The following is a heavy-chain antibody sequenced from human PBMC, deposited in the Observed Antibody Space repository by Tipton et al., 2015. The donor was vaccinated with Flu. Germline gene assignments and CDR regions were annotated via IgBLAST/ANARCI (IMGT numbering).Heavy chain of an antibody. CDR2: ISSSGSTI. CDR3: ARDGPYYDILTGREYFQH. V-gene: IGHV3-11*01. Sequence: QLVQSGGGLVKPGGSLRLSCAASGFTFSDYYMSWIRPAPGKGLEWVSYISSSGSTIYYADPVKGRLTISRDNAKNSLYLQMNSLRAEDTAVYYCARDGPYYDILTGREYFQHWGEGTLVTVSS. J-gene: IGHJ1*01. D-gene: IGHD3-9*01. CDR1: GFTFSDYY.